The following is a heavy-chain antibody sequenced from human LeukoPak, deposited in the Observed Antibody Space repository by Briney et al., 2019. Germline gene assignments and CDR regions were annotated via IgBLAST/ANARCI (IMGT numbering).Heavy chain of an antibody. Sequence: SETLSLTCTVSGGSISSSSYYWGWIRQPPGKGLEWIGSIYYSGSTYYNPSLKSRVTISVDTSKNQFSLKLSSLTAADTAVYYCARHGGGLFDYWGQGTLVTVSS. V-gene: IGHV4-39*01. CDR2: IYYSGST. CDR1: GGSISSSSYY. J-gene: IGHJ4*02. CDR3: ARHGGGLFDY. D-gene: IGHD3-16*01.